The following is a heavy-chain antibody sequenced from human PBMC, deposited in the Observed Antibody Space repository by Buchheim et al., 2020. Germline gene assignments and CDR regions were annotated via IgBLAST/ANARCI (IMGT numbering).Heavy chain of an antibody. Sequence: EVRLVESGGDLVQPGGSLRLTCEVTGFSIDEYWLSWVRQAPGKGLECLGNIQLDGSEQYYVDSVRGRITISRDNAKNSLLLQMNSLRAEDTAVYYCARDGFSNYIVSFMDVWGKGT. J-gene: IGHJ6*04. V-gene: IGHV3-7*01. CDR1: GFSIDEYW. D-gene: IGHD4-11*01. CDR2: IQLDGSEQ. CDR3: ARDGFSNYIVSFMDV.